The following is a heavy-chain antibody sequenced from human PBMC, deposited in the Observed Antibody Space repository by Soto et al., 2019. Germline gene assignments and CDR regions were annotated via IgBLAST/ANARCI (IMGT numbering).Heavy chain of an antibody. D-gene: IGHD2-2*01. CDR1: GFTFSSYA. Sequence: EVQLLESGGGLVQPGGSLRLSCAASGFTFSSYAMSWVRQAPGRGLEWVSAISGSGGSTYYADSVKGRFTISRDNSKNTLFLQMNSLRAEDTAVYYCAKCIIVEYWYFDLWGRGSLVTVSS. J-gene: IGHJ2*01. CDR3: AKCIIVEYWYFDL. V-gene: IGHV3-23*01. CDR2: ISGSGGST.